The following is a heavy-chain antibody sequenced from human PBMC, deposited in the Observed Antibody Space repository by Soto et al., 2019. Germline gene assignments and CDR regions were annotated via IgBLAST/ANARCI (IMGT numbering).Heavy chain of an antibody. J-gene: IGHJ4*02. D-gene: IGHD5-12*01. CDR2: INAGNGNT. CDR1: GYTFTSYA. Sequence: ASVKVSCKASGYTFTSYAMHWVRQAPGQRLEWMGWINAGNGNTKYSQKFQGRVTITRDTSASTAYMELSSLRSEDTAVYYCARVIGSGYDFDYWGQGTLVTVSS. CDR3: ARVIGSGYDFDY. V-gene: IGHV1-3*01.